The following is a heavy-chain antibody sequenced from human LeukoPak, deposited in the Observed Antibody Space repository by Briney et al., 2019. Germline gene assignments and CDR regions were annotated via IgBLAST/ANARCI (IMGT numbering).Heavy chain of an antibody. D-gene: IGHD3-3*01. V-gene: IGHV3-48*04. CDR1: GFTFSTYS. J-gene: IGHJ4*02. CDR3: AKVHYDFWSGYPDY. CDR2: INSGSSTI. Sequence: GSLRLSCAASGFTFSTYSMNWVRQAPGKGLEWVSYINSGSSTIYYADSVKGRFTISRDNAKNSLYLQMNSLRAEDTAVYYCAKVHYDFWSGYPDYWGQGTLVTVSS.